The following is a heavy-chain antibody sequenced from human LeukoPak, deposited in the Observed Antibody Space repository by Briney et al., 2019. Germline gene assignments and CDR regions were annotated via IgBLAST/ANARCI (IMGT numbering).Heavy chain of an antibody. V-gene: IGHV4-39*07. CDR3: ARRGYSSSWPKDY. CDR2: IYYSGST. Sequence: SETLSLTCTVSGGSISSSSYYWGWIRQPPGKGLEWIGSIYYSGSTYYNPSLKSRVTISVDTSKNQFSLKLSSVTAADTAVYYCARRGYSSSWPKDYWGQGTLVTVSS. D-gene: IGHD6-13*01. J-gene: IGHJ4*02. CDR1: GGSISSSSYY.